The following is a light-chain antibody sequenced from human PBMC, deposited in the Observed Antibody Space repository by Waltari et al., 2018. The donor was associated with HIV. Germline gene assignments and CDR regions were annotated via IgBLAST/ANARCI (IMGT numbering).Light chain of an antibody. CDR1: QSVSTN. CDR2: DSS. CDR3: QQYSDWPRA. Sequence: EIVVTQVPAALSVSPGERASLSCIASQSVSTNLAWYHQVSGQAHRLLISDSSNRATGVPDRFSGSGSGTHFTLTISSLQSEDSGVYYCQQYSDWPRAFGLGTKVEV. J-gene: IGKJ1*01. V-gene: IGKV3-15*01.